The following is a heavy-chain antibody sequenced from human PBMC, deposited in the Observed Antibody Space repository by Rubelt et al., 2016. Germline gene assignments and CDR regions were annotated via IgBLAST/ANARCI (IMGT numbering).Heavy chain of an antibody. CDR1: GFSISSGYF. CDR3: ARKPSVVLLATLFDY. J-gene: IGHJ4*02. Sequence: QVQLQESGPGLVKPSGTLSLTCAVSGFSISSGYFWGWIRQPPGKGLEWIGSIYHSGSTFYSPSLKSRVTMSVDTSKNQFSLKLSSVTAADTAVYYCARKPSVVLLATLFDYWGQGALVTVSS. V-gene: IGHV4-38-2*01. D-gene: IGHD2-15*01. CDR2: IYHSGST.